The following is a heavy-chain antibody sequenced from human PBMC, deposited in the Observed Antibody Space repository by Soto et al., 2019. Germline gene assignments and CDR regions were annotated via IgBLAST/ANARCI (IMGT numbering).Heavy chain of an antibody. J-gene: IGHJ4*02. D-gene: IGHD4-17*01. CDR2: IIPILGIS. Sequence: QVQLVQSGAEVKKPGSSVKVSYKASGGTFSSYTISWVRQAPGQGLEWMGRIIPILGISNYAQKFQGRVTITADKSTSTAYMELSSLRSEDTAVYYCAAEYGGNSAWGQGTLVTVSS. CDR3: AAEYGGNSA. CDR1: GGTFSSYT. V-gene: IGHV1-69*02.